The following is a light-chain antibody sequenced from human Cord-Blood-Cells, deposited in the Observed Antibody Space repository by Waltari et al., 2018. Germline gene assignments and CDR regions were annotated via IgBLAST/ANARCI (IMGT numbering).Light chain of an antibody. CDR2: DAS. J-gene: IGKJ4*01. Sequence: EIVLTQSPATLSLSPWERATLSFSASQSVSSYLAWYQQKPGQAPRLLIYDASNRATGIPARFSGSGSGTDFTLTISSLEPEDFAVYYCQQRSNWPLTFGGGTKVEIK. CDR3: QQRSNWPLT. V-gene: IGKV3-11*01. CDR1: QSVSSY.